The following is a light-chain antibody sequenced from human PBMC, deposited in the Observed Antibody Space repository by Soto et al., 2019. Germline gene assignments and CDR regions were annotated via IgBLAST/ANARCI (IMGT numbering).Light chain of an antibody. J-gene: IGLJ3*02. CDR3: SSYAGSNTWV. CDR2: EVS. Sequence: QSALTQPPSASGSPGQSVTISCTGTSSDVGGYNYVSWYQQHPGKAPKLMIYEVSKRPSGVPDRLSGSKSGNTAFLTVSGLQAEDEADYYCSSYAGSNTWVFGGGTKLTVL. CDR1: SSDVGGYNY. V-gene: IGLV2-8*01.